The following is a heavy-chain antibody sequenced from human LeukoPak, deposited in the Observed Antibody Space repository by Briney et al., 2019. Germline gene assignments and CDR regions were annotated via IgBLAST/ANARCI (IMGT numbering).Heavy chain of an antibody. CDR2: IYTSGST. Sequence: KPSETLSLTCTVSGGSISSYYWSWIRQPPGKGLEWIGYIYTSGSTNYNPSLKSRVTISVDTSKNQSSLKLSSVTAADTAVYYCARQSTDYYYYMDVWGKGTTVTVSS. CDR3: ARQSTDYYYYMDV. CDR1: GGSISSYY. D-gene: IGHD4-11*01. V-gene: IGHV4-4*09. J-gene: IGHJ6*03.